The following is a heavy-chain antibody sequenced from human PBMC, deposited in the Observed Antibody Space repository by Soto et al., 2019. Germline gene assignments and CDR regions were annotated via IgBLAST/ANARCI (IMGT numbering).Heavy chain of an antibody. CDR1: GFSLSTSGEG. Sequence: SGPTLVNPTQTLTLTCTFSGFSLSTSGEGVGWTRQPPGKALEWLALIYWNDDKRYSPSLKTGLTITKDTSKNQVVLTMTNMDPVDTATYYCAHSHIIETTSGYNWFDPWGPGTLVTVSS. D-gene: IGHD1-7*01. CDR2: IYWNDDK. V-gene: IGHV2-5*01. J-gene: IGHJ5*02. CDR3: AHSHIIETTSGYNWFDP.